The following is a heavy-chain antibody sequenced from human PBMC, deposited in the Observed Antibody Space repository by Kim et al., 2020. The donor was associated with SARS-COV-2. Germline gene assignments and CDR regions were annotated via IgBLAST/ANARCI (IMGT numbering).Heavy chain of an antibody. D-gene: IGHD3-10*01. Sequence: SETLSLTCAVYGGSFSGYYWSWIRQPPGKGLEWIGEINHSGSTNYNPSLKSRVTISVDTSKNQFSLKLSSVTAADTAVYYCARDGMVRGGSGPPFDYWGQGTLVTVSS. CDR2: INHSGST. CDR3: ARDGMVRGGSGPPFDY. V-gene: IGHV4-34*01. CDR1: GGSFSGYY. J-gene: IGHJ4*02.